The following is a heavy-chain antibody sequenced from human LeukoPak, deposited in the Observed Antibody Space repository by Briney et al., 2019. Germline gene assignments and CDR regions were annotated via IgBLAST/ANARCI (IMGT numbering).Heavy chain of an antibody. CDR1: GGTLSSYA. CDR2: IIPIFATA. CDR3: ARDLYGYTYGYNHYYGLDV. V-gene: IGHV1-69*13. Sequence: ASVKVSCKASGGTLSSYAISWVRQAPGQGLEWMGGIIPIFATANYAQKFQGRVTLIADESTSTAYMELSSLRSEDTAVYYCARDLYGYTYGYNHYYGLDVWGQGTTVTVSS. J-gene: IGHJ6*02. D-gene: IGHD5-18*01.